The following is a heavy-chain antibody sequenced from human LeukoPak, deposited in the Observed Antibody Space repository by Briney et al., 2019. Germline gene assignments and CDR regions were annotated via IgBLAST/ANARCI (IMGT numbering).Heavy chain of an antibody. CDR2: IQRDGSDK. D-gene: IGHD4-23*01. CDR3: AKYDSGYSLDY. J-gene: IGHJ4*02. Sequence: GGSLRLSCAASGFTFNSYGMSWVRQAPGKGLEWVAKIQRDGSDKEYVDSVKGRFGISRDNAKNSLFLQMNSLRAEDTAIYFCAKYDSGYSLDYWGQGTLVIVSS. V-gene: IGHV3-7*03. CDR1: GFTFNSYG.